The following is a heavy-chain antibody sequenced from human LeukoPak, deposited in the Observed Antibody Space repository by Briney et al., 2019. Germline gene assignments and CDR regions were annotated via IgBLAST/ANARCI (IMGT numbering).Heavy chain of an antibody. CDR1: GYTFTSYG. D-gene: IGHD3-16*01. Sequence: RASVKVSCKASGYTFTSYGISWVRQAPGQGLEWMEWISAYNGNTNYAQKFQGRVTMTRNTSISTAYMELSSLRSEDTAVYYCASGAYFDYWGQGTLVTVSS. CDR2: ISAYNGNT. CDR3: ASGAYFDY. V-gene: IGHV1-18*01. J-gene: IGHJ4*02.